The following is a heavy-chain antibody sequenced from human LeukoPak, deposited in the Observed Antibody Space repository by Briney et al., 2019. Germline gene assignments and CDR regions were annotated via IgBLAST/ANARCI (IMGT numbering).Heavy chain of an antibody. CDR2: INPNSGGT. J-gene: IGHJ4*02. CDR1: GYTFTGYY. Sequence: ASVKVSCKASGYTFTGYYMHWVRQAPGQGLEWMGWINPNSGGTNYAQKLQGRVTMTTDTSTSTAYMELRSLRSDDTAVYYCARVPTGGAAAGQYYFDYWGQGTLVTVSS. CDR3: ARVPTGGAAAGQYYFDY. D-gene: IGHD6-13*01. V-gene: IGHV1-2*02.